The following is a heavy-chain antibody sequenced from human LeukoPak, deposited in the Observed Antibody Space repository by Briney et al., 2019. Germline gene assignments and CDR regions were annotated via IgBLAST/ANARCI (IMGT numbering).Heavy chain of an antibody. D-gene: IGHD4/OR15-4a*01. CDR1: GGSMSSRY. V-gene: IGHV4-59*11. CDR3: ALRDFGTSSGGYSYYYMDV. CDR2: ILYDVIP. Sequence: SETLSLTCSVSGGSMSSRYWSWIRQAPGKGLEGIGYILYDVIPEYNMPLQSRATISVDTARNQFSLKLRSVTAADTAVYYCALRDFGTSSGGYSYYYMDVWGTGTTVTVSS. J-gene: IGHJ6*03.